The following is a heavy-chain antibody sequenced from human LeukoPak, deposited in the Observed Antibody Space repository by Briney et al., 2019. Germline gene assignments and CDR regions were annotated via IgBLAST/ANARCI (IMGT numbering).Heavy chain of an antibody. J-gene: IGHJ4*02. CDR3: ARFGYCTNGVCYKGLQPDY. V-gene: IGHV4-34*01. CDR2: INNSGST. CDR1: GGSFSGYY. Sequence: SETLSLTCAVYGGSFSGYYWSWIRQPPGKGLEWIGEINNSGSTNYNPSLKSRVTISVDTSKNQFSLKLSSVTAADTAVYYCARFGYCTNGVCYKGLQPDYWGQGTLVTVSS. D-gene: IGHD2-8*01.